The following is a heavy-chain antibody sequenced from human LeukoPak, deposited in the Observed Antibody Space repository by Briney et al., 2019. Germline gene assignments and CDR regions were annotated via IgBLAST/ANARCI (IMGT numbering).Heavy chain of an antibody. CDR3: ARVSFCPRCHFDY. D-gene: IGHD2/OR15-2a*01. Sequence: GGSLRLSCAASGFSFSSYWMHWVRQAPGKGLVWVARISPDGSSALSADSVRGRFTISRDNADNTLYLQLNSLRAEDTAVYYCARVSFCPRCHFDYWGQGTLVTVAS. V-gene: IGHV3-74*03. CDR2: ISPDGSSA. CDR1: GFSFSSYW. J-gene: IGHJ4*02.